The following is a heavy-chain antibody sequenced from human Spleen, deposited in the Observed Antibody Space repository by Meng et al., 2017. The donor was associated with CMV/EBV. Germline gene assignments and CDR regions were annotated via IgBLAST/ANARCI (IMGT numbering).Heavy chain of an antibody. CDR2: ITPGVRT. CDR1: GFNFANYA. CDR3: AKDHVAVTGIGPLFDS. V-gene: IGHV3-23*01. Sequence: GESLKISCXASGFNFANYAMTWVRQAPGKGLEWVSTITPGVRTHYADPLKGRFTISIDISKDLLYLEMHSLRAEDTAVYYCAKDHVAVTGIGPLFDSWGQGTLVTVSS. J-gene: IGHJ4*02. D-gene: IGHD6-19*01.